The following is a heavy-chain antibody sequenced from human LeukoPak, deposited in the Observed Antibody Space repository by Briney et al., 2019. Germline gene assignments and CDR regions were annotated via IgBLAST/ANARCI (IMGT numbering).Heavy chain of an antibody. Sequence: PGGSLRLAWKPSGFAFSPYAITSVHQATGKEQNWVSAINGSGGSAYYADSVKGRFTISRDNSKNTLYLQMNSLRAEDTAVYYCAKDAGIVVVPAAYFDYWGQGTLVTVSS. V-gene: IGHV3-23*01. D-gene: IGHD2-2*01. CDR3: AKDAGIVVVPAAYFDY. CDR2: INGSGGSA. CDR1: GFAFSPYA. J-gene: IGHJ4*02.